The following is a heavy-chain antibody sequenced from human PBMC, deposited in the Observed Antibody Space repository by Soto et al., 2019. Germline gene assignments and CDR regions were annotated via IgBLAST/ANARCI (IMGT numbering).Heavy chain of an antibody. Sequence: QVQLVQSGAEVKKPGASVKVSCKVSGYTLTELSMHWVRQAPGKGLEWMGGFDPEDGETIYAQKFQGRVTMTEDTSTDTTYMELSSLRSEETDVYYCATYPPLVPAATPFDYWGQGTLVTVSS. D-gene: IGHD2-2*02. V-gene: IGHV1-24*01. CDR3: ATYPPLVPAATPFDY. J-gene: IGHJ4*02. CDR1: GYTLTELS. CDR2: FDPEDGET.